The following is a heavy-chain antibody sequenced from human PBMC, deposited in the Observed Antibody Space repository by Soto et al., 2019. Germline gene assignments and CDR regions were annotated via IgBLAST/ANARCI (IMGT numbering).Heavy chain of an antibody. CDR3: ARGFQSGGSYHRY. CDR1: GFTFSTYG. CDR2: IWSDGSNK. Sequence: GGSLRLSCAASGFTFSTYGMHWVRQAPGKGLEWVAVIWSDGSNKYYADSVKGRFTISRDNSENTLYLQMNSLRAEDTAVYYCARGFQSGGSYHRYWGQGTLVTVSS. J-gene: IGHJ4*02. V-gene: IGHV3-33*01. D-gene: IGHD1-26*01.